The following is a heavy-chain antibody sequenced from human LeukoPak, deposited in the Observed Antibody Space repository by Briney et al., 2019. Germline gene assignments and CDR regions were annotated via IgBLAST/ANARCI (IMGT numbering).Heavy chain of an antibody. J-gene: IGHJ5*02. CDR1: GFTVSSNY. V-gene: IGHV3-53*01. CDR2: IYSGGST. Sequence: GGSLRLSCAASGFTVSSNYMSWVRQAPGKGLEWVSVIYSGGSTYYADSVKGRFTISRDNSKNTLYLQMNSLRAEDTAVYYCAKDRITTVTIILGRDRFDPWGQGTLVTVSS. CDR3: AKDRITTVTIILGRDRFDP. D-gene: IGHD4-11*01.